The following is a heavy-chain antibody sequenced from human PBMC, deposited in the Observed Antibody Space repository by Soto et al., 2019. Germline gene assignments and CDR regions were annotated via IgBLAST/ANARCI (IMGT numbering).Heavy chain of an antibody. J-gene: IGHJ6*02. CDR2: ISYSGTT. V-gene: IGHV4-31*03. CDR1: GGPIFAGGYY. CDR3: ARDRRDAGTADYYYYYGMDF. Sequence: QVQLQESGPGLVKPAETMTLTCTVSGGPIFAGGYYWTWIRQVPGKGLDWIGYISYSGTTYFNPSLRSRLSISLDTSKNQFSLKVTSVTAADTAVYYCARDRRDAGTADYYYYYGMDFWGQGTTVTVSS. D-gene: IGHD1-26*01.